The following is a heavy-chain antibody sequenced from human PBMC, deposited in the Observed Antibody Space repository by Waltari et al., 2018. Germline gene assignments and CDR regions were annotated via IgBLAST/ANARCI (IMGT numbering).Heavy chain of an antibody. CDR1: GGSISSHY. Sequence: QVQLQESGPGLVKPSETLSLTCTVSGGSISSHYWSWLRQPPGKGLEWIGYIYYSGSTNYNPSLKSRVTISVDTSKNQFSLKLSSVTAADTAVYYCARGRHENYYDSSGPSFDIWGQGTMVTVSS. CDR3: ARGRHENYYDSSGPSFDI. J-gene: IGHJ3*02. D-gene: IGHD3-22*01. V-gene: IGHV4-59*11. CDR2: IYYSGST.